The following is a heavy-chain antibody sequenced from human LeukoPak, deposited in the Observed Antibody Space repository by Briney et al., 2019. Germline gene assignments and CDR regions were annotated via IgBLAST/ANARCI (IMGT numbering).Heavy chain of an antibody. D-gene: IGHD3-3*01. CDR1: GYTFTGYY. V-gene: IGHV1-2*02. J-gene: IGHJ3*02. CDR2: INPNSGGT. CDR3: AILYDFWSGGAFDI. Sequence: ASVKVSCKASGYTFTGYYMHWVRQAPGQGLEWMGWINPNSGGTNYAQKFQGRVTMTRDTSISTAYMELSRLRSDDTAVYYCAILYDFWSGGAFDIWGQGTTVTVSS.